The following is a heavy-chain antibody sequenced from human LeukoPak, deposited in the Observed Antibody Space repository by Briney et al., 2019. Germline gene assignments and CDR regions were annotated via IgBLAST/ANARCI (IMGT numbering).Heavy chain of an antibody. D-gene: IGHD1-7*01. J-gene: IGHJ4*02. V-gene: IGHV4-39*01. CDR3: ARAHNWKYGSFDF. CDR2: IYYSGNT. CDR1: GVSISSSNSY. Sequence: SETLSLTCTVSGVSISSSNSYWGWIRQPPGKGLEWIGSIYYSGNTYYNASLKSQVSISIDTSKNQFSLRLTSVTAADTAVYYCARAHNWKYGSFDFWGQGTLVTVSS.